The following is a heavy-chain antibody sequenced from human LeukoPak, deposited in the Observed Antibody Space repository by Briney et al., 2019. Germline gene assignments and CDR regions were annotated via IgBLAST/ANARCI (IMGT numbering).Heavy chain of an antibody. CDR2: SGST. J-gene: IGHJ3*02. Sequence: SGSTNYNPSLKSRVTISLDTSKNQFSLKLSSVTAADTAFYYCARGAFDIWGQGTMVTVSS. CDR3: ARGAFDI. V-gene: IGHV4-34*01.